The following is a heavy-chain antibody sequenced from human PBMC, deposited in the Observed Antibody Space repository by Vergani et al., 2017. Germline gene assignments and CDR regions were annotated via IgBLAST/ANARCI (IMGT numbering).Heavy chain of an antibody. CDR2: ISGSGGST. CDR1: GFTLGDYA. V-gene: IGHV3-23*04. Sequence: EVHLVESGGGLVQPGRSLRLSCSGSGFTLGDYAMTWVRQAPGKGLEWVSAISGSGGSTYYADSVKGRFTISRDNSKNTLYLQMNSLRAEDTAVYYCAKEYRIVGSYTGFDYWGQGTLVTVSS. CDR3: AKEYRIVGSYTGFDY. J-gene: IGHJ4*02. D-gene: IGHD1-26*01.